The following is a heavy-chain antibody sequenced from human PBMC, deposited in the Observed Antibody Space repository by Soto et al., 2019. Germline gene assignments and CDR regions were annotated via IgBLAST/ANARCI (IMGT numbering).Heavy chain of an antibody. CDR3: TSQLPVVVAARAFDI. Sequence: EVQLVESGGGLVQPGGSLRLSCAASGFTFSSYSMNWVRQAPGKGLEWVSYISISSSTIYYADSVKGRFTISRDNAKNSLYLQMNGLRAEDTAVYYCTSQLPVVVAARAFDIWGQGTMVTVSS. CDR2: ISISSSTI. CDR1: GFTFSSYS. D-gene: IGHD2-15*01. J-gene: IGHJ3*02. V-gene: IGHV3-48*01.